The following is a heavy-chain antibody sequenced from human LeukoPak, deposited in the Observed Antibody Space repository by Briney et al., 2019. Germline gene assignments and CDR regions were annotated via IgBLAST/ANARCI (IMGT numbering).Heavy chain of an antibody. J-gene: IGHJ4*02. CDR3: LKEIGAARYYDFWSGHD. CDR2: ISGSGRKT. CDR1: GFTFTSYA. Sequence: GGSLRLSCAASGFTFTSYAMSWVRQAPGKGLEWVSDISGSGRKTFYADSVKGRFTISRDNSKNTVYLQMDSLRAEDTAIYYCLKEIGAARYYDFWSGHDWGQGTQVTVSS. V-gene: IGHV3-23*01. D-gene: IGHD3-3*01.